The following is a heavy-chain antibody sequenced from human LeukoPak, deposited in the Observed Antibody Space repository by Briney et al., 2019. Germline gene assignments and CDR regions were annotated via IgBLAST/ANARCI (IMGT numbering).Heavy chain of an antibody. J-gene: IGHJ4*02. CDR1: GAFINTYY. CDR2: IYYSGTT. Sequence: SETLSLTCTVSGAFINTYYWSWLRQPPGKGLEWIGYIYYSGTTSYNPSLKTRVTISIDTSKNQFSLKLSSVTAADTAVYHCARVLRPMASQYYVDCWGQGTLVTVSS. CDR3: ARVLRPMASQYYVDC. D-gene: IGHD3-10*01. V-gene: IGHV4-59*01.